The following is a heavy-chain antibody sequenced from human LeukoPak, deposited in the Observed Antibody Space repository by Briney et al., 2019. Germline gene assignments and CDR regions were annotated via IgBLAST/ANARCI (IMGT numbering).Heavy chain of an antibody. J-gene: IGHJ3*02. Sequence: SVKVSCKASGGTFSSYTISWVRQAPGQGLEWMGRIIPILGIANYAQKFQGRVTITADKSTSTAYMELSSLRSEDTAVYYCARDLLVGATFDAFDIWGQGTMVTVSS. D-gene: IGHD1-26*01. CDR3: ARDLLVGATFDAFDI. V-gene: IGHV1-69*04. CDR2: IIPILGIA. CDR1: GGTFSSYT.